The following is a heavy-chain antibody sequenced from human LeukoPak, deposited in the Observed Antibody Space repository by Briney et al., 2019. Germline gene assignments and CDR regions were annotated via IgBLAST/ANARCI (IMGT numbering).Heavy chain of an antibody. D-gene: IGHD3-10*01. V-gene: IGHV4-59*01. J-gene: IGHJ4*02. Sequence: SETLSLTCTVSGGSISSYYWSWIRQPPGKGLEWIGYIYYSGSTNYNPSLKSRVTISVDTSKNQFSLKLSSVTAADTAVYYCARAHLKHCGSGSLYYFDYWGQGTLVTVSS. CDR2: IYYSGST. CDR1: GGSISSYY. CDR3: ARAHLKHCGSGSLYYFDY.